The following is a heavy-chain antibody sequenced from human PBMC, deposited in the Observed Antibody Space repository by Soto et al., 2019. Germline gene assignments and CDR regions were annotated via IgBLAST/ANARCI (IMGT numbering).Heavy chain of an antibody. CDR1: GGSVISGDYY. CDR2: IYYSGST. D-gene: IGHD7-27*01. Sequence: SETLSLTCTVSGGSVISGDYYWTWIRQPPGKGLEWIGYIYYSGSTYYNPSLRSRVTMSVDTSKNQFSLNLSSVTAADTAVYYCSRRTGISDYWGRGILVTVSS. J-gene: IGHJ4*02. V-gene: IGHV4-30-4*01. CDR3: SRRTGISDY.